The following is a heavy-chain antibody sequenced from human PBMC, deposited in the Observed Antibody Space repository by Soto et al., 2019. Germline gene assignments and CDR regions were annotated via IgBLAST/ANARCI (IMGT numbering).Heavy chain of an antibody. V-gene: IGHV4-31*03. CDR2: IYYSGGT. CDR1: GSSISSDPFY. D-gene: IGHD1-26*01. J-gene: IGHJ4*02. Sequence: QVQLQESGPGLVKPSQTLSLTCTVSGSSISSDPFYWGWIRQHPGKGLEWIGYIYYSGGTYYNPYLKSRVTISSATSKNQFSLNLSSVTPADTAVYYCARDTGSYGTDYWGQGTLVTVSP. CDR3: ARDTGSYGTDY.